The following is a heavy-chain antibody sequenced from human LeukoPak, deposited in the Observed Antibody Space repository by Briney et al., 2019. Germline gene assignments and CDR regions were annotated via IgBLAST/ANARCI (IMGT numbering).Heavy chain of an antibody. J-gene: IGHJ4*02. CDR3: AKGGPFGVLTPYYSDY. Sequence: GGSVRLSCAASRFSFSNYAMSWVRQAPGKGLEWVSTISGSGGSTYYADSVKGRFTISRDNSKNTLYLQMNSLRAEDTAAYYCAKGGPFGVLTPYYSDYWGQGTLVTVSS. CDR1: RFSFSNYA. D-gene: IGHD3-3*01. V-gene: IGHV3-23*01. CDR2: ISGSGGST.